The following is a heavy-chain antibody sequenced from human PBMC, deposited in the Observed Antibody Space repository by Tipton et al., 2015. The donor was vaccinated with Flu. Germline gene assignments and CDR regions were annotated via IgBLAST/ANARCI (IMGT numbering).Heavy chain of an antibody. CDR3: AKSGGFDS. CDR1: GFTFNTYG. J-gene: IGHJ4*02. Sequence: QLVQSGGGVVQPGRSLRLSCAASGFTFNTYGMHWVRQAPGKGQEWVAHIRSDETTEYADSVKGRFTISRDNSKDMLYLQMDSLRAEDTAVFYCAKSGGFDSWNQGALVIVSS. V-gene: IGHV3-30*02. CDR2: IRSDETTE. D-gene: IGHD1-26*01.